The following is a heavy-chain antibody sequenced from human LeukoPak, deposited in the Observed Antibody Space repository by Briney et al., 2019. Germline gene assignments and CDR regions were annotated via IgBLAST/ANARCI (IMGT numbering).Heavy chain of an antibody. CDR1: GFTFNTYG. Sequence: PGGSLRLSCAASGFTFNTYGMSWVRQAPGKGLEWVSGIISSGGSTYYTDSVKGRFTISRDNSKNTLYLQMNSLRAEDTAVYYCAKGGDYYYFDYWGRGTLVTVSS. CDR3: AKGGDYYYFDY. CDR2: IISSGGST. J-gene: IGHJ4*02. D-gene: IGHD4-17*01. V-gene: IGHV3-23*01.